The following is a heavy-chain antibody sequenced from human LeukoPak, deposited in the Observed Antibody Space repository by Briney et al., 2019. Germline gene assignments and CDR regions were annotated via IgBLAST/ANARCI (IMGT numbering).Heavy chain of an antibody. V-gene: IGHV3-21*01. Sequence: GGSLRLSCAASGFTFSNYNMNWVRQAPGKGLEWVSSITSSSTYIYYADSVKGRFTISRDNAKNSLYLQMNSLRAEDTAVYYCATSGEMDYGDYERRLENDYWGQGTLVTVSS. J-gene: IGHJ4*02. CDR1: GFTFSNYN. CDR2: ITSSSTYI. CDR3: ATSGEMDYGDYERRLENDY. D-gene: IGHD4-17*01.